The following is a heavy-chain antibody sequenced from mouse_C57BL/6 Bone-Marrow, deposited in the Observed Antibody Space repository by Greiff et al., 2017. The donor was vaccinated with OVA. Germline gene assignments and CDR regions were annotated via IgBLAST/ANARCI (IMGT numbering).Heavy chain of an antibody. D-gene: IGHD1-1*01. CDR2: IYPGHSDT. V-gene: IGHV1-5*01. CDR3: TRDGSRFYYFDY. CDR1: GYTFTSYW. J-gene: IGHJ2*01. Sequence: EVQLLESGTELVSPGASVKMSCKTSGYTFTSYWMQWVKQRPGQGLEWIGAIYPGHSDTSYNQKFKGKAKLTAVTSARTAYMELSSLTNEDSAVYYCTRDGSRFYYFDYWGQGTTLTVSS.